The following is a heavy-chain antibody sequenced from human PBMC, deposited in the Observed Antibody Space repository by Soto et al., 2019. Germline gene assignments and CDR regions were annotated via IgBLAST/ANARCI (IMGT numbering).Heavy chain of an antibody. V-gene: IGHV3-23*01. CDR2: ISDSASRT. CDR3: AKGTKNGVVAVISDIYFGC. Sequence: LSLSCAGSGFTARTYSMSWARHAQGMGLEWVSGISDSASRTYYADSVKGRFTISRDNSKNALYLQMNSLSAEDTAVYFCAKGTKNGVVAVISDIYFGCSGHGALGTVSS. CDR1: GFTARTYS. J-gene: IGHJ4*01. D-gene: IGHD2-15*01.